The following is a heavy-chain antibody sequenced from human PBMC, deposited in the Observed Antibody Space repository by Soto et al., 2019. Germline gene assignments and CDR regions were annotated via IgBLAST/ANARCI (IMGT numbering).Heavy chain of an antibody. D-gene: IGHD1-26*01. CDR1: GSTFRTLP. CDR2: IGGRGDST. Sequence: EVQLLESGGGLVQPGGSLRFSFPASGSTFRTLPRRWSRQAPGKGLEWVSAIGGRGDSTYYADSVKGRFTISRDNSKNTLYLQMNSLRAEDTAVYYCARRGSGSYYDYWGQGTLVTVSS. J-gene: IGHJ4*02. V-gene: IGHV3-23*01. CDR3: ARRGSGSYYDY.